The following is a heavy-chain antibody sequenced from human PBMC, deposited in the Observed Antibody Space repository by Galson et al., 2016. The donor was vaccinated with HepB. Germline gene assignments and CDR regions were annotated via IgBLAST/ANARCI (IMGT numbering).Heavy chain of an antibody. D-gene: IGHD6-13*01. CDR3: ARDRGSAAGFDY. CDR2: IYYSGTTST. CDR1: GGSVSSDGYY. J-gene: IGHJ4*02. Sequence: LSLTCTVSGGSVSSDGYYWSWIRQPPGKGLEWIGYIYYSGTTSTTYNPSLRSRVTISVDTSKNQFSLQLRSVSAADTAVYYCARDRGSAAGFDYWGQGTLVTVSS. V-gene: IGHV4-61*08.